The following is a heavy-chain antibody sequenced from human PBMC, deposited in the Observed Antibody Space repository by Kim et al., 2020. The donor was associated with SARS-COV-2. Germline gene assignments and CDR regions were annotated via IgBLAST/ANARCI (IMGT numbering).Heavy chain of an antibody. CDR3: AKDVYGSSWNGPMGYFDY. V-gene: IGHV3-23*01. J-gene: IGHJ4*02. CDR2: ISRSNYST. Sequence: GGSLRLSCAASGFTFSSYAMSWVRQAPGKGLEWVSAISRSNYSTHYADSVKGRFTISRDNSRNTLYLQMSNLRDEDTAVYYCAKDVYGSSWNGPMGYFDYWGQGTLVTVSS. D-gene: IGHD6-13*01. CDR1: GFTFSSYA.